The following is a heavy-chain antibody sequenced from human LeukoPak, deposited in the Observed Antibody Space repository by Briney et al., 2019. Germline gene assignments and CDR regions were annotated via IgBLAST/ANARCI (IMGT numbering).Heavy chain of an antibody. D-gene: IGHD2-2*01. CDR2: ITGSGGST. V-gene: IGHV3-23*01. CDR1: GFTFSSYG. Sequence: GGSLRLSCAASGFTFSSYGMSWVRQAPGKGLDWVSGITGSGGSTYYADSVKGRFTISRDNSKNTLYLQMNNLRAEDTAVYYCAKDGTHTNSYYGYWGQGTLVTVSS. J-gene: IGHJ4*02. CDR3: AKDGTHTNSYYGY.